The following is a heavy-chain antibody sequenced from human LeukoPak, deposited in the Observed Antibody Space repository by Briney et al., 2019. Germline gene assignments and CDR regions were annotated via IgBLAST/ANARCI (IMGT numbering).Heavy chain of an antibody. CDR2: ISGSGGST. Sequence: PGGSLRLSCAASGFTFSSYAMSWVRQAPGKGLEWVSAISGSGGSTYYADSVKGRFTISRDNSKNTLYLQMNSLRAEDTAVYYCAKDRETRGYSYEYYFDYWGQGTLVTVSS. CDR1: GFTFSSYA. CDR3: AKDRETRGYSYEYYFDY. V-gene: IGHV3-23*01. J-gene: IGHJ4*02. D-gene: IGHD5-18*01.